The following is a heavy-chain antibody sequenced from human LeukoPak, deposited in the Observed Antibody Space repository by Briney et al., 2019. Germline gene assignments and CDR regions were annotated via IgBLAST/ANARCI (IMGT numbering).Heavy chain of an antibody. V-gene: IGHV4-38-2*01. J-gene: IGHJ4*02. CDR2: MYNSVSI. CDR3: ASNSSSGFFDY. D-gene: IGHD6-6*01. CDR1: GYSIRNGDY. Sequence: PSETLSLTCVVSGYSIRNGDYWGWIRQSPGKGLEWIASMYNSVSIHYNPSLKSRVTILVDTSKNEFSLKMRSVTAADTAVYYCASNSSSGFFDYWGQGSPAAVSS.